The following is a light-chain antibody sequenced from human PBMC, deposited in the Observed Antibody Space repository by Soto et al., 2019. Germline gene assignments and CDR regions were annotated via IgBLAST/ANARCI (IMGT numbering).Light chain of an antibody. CDR2: DDS. V-gene: IGKV1-5*01. CDR1: QSISHW. Sequence: DIQMTQSPATLSASFGDSVTITCRASQSISHWLAWYQQKPGKAPKFLIYDDSSLESGVPSRFSGSGSGTELTLTISRLQPDDFATYYCQQYDSVLGTCGPGTKVDIK. CDR3: QQYDSVLGT. J-gene: IGKJ1*01.